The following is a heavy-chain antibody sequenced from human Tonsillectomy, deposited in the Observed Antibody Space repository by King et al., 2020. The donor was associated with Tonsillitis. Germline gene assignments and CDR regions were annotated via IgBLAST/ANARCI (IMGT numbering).Heavy chain of an antibody. CDR1: GFTFDDYA. J-gene: IGHJ3*01. Sequence: VQLVESGGGLVEPGRSLRLSCAASGFTFDDYAMHWVRQAPGKGLEWVSGISWQSGSMGYVESVKGRFTISRDNAKNSLYLLMNSLRPEDTALYYCAKDRYSSSWLFDLWGQGTMVTVSS. D-gene: IGHD6-6*01. V-gene: IGHV3-9*01. CDR2: ISWQSGSM. CDR3: AKDRYSSSWLFDL.